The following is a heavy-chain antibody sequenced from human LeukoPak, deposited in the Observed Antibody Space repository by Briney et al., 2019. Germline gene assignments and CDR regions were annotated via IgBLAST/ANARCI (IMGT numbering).Heavy chain of an antibody. V-gene: IGHV3-48*04. CDR2: ISSSSSTI. D-gene: IGHD2-15*01. CDR1: GFTFSSYS. Sequence: GGSLRLSCAASGFTFSSYSMSWVRQAPGKGLEWVSYISSSSSTIYYADSVKGRFTISRDNAKNSLYLQMNSLRAEDTALYYCAKGGQSGGSWGWFDPWGQGTLVTVSS. J-gene: IGHJ5*02. CDR3: AKGGQSGGSWGWFDP.